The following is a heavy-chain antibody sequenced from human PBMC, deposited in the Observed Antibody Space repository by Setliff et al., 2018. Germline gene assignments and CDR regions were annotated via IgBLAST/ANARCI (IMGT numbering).Heavy chain of an antibody. CDR1: GYTFTGYY. V-gene: IGHV1-2*06. CDR2: INPNSGGT. CDR3: ARSVHGDYVRLRQNNWLDP. D-gene: IGHD4-17*01. Sequence: GASVKVSCKASGYTFTGYYMHWVRQAPGQGLEWMGRINPNSGGTNYAQKLQGRVTMTRDTSISTAYMELSSLRSDDTAMYYCARSVHGDYVRLRQNNWLDPWGQGTLVTVSS. J-gene: IGHJ5*02.